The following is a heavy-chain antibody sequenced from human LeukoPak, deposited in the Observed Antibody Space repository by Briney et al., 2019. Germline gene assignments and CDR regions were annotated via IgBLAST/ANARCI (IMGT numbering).Heavy chain of an antibody. CDR1: GYTFTSYG. J-gene: IGHJ4*02. V-gene: IGHV1-18*01. CDR2: ISAYNGNT. D-gene: IGHD3-10*01. Sequence: ASVKVSCKASGYTFTSYGISWVRQAPGQGLEWMGWISAYNGNTNYAQKLQVRVTMTTDTSTSTAYMELRSLRSDDTAVYYCARDLWFGELLGNIFDYWGQGTLVTVSS. CDR3: ARDLWFGELLGNIFDY.